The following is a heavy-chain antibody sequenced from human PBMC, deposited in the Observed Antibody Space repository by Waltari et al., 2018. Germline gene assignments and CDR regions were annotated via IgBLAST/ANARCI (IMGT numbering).Heavy chain of an antibody. Sequence: EVQLVESGGGLVQPGRSLRLSCAASGFTFDDYAMHWVRQAPGKGLEWVSGISWNSGSIGYADSVKGRFTISRDNAKNSLYLQMNSLRAEDTALYYCAKDRSSSWIDAFDIWGQGTMVTVSS. J-gene: IGHJ3*02. V-gene: IGHV3-9*01. CDR1: GFTFDDYA. CDR2: ISWNSGSI. CDR3: AKDRSSSWIDAFDI. D-gene: IGHD6-13*01.